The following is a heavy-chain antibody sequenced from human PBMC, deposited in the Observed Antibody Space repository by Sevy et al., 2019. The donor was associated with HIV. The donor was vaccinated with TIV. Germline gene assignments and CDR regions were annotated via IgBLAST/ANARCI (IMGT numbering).Heavy chain of an antibody. CDR2: IYSDGTT. V-gene: IGHV3-53*01. CDR1: GFTVRSNY. D-gene: IGHD3-16*01. CDR3: ARGGAFDI. Sequence: GGSLRLSCAASGFTVRSNYMNWVRQAPGKGLEWVSVIYSDGTTYYTDSVKGRFTISRDTSKNTLYLQMNSLRAEDTAVYYCARGGAFDIWGQGTMVTVSS. J-gene: IGHJ3*02.